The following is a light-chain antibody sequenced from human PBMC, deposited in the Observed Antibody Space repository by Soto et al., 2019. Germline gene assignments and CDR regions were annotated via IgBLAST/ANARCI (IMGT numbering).Light chain of an antibody. CDR2: YDD. CDR1: TSNIGNNA. CDR3: AAWDDTLNGVV. V-gene: IGLV1-36*01. Sequence: QPVLTQPPSVSEAPRQRVTITCSGSTSNIGNNAVSWYQQLPGEAPKLLVYYDDLLSSGVSDRFSASKSGTSASLAISGLQSEDEADYYCAAWDDTLNGVVFGEGTKLTVL. J-gene: IGLJ3*02.